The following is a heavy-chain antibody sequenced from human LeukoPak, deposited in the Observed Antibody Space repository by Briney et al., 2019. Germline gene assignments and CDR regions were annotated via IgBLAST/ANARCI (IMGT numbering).Heavy chain of an antibody. CDR2: IYYSGST. CDR3: ARQGGGFWYFDP. CDR1: GGSISSYY. Sequence: SETLSLTCTVSGGSISSYYWSWIRQPPGKGLEWIGYIYYSGSTNYNPSLKSRVTISVDTSKNQFSLKLSSVTAADTAVYYCARQGGGFWYFDPWGRGTLVTDSS. D-gene: IGHD6-25*01. V-gene: IGHV4-59*08. J-gene: IGHJ2*01.